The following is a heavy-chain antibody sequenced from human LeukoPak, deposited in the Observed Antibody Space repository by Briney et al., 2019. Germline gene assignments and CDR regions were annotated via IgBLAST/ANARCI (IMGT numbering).Heavy chain of an antibody. V-gene: IGHV3-30*18. CDR2: ISYDGSNK. CDR1: GFTFSSYG. D-gene: IGHD1-26*01. Sequence: GRPLRLSCAASGFTFSSYGMHWVRQAPGKGLEWVAVISYDGSNKYYADSVKGRFTISRDNSKNTLYLQMNSLRAEDTAVYYCAKGRIVGATRGYYYGMDVWGQGTTVTVSS. J-gene: IGHJ6*02. CDR3: AKGRIVGATRGYYYGMDV.